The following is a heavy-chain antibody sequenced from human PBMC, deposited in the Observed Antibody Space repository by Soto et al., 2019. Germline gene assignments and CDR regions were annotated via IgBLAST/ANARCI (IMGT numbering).Heavy chain of an antibody. Sequence: EVQLVVSGGGLVQPGGSLRLSCAASGFTFSSYEMNWVRQDPGKGLEWVSYISSSGRTTYYADSVKGRFTISRDNAKNSLSLQMNSLRADDTAVYYCARDRDELVGIFPYYYGMDVWGQGTTVTVSS. D-gene: IGHD2-21*01. CDR1: GFTFSSYE. J-gene: IGHJ6*02. CDR3: ARDRDELVGIFPYYYGMDV. CDR2: ISSSGRTT. V-gene: IGHV3-48*03.